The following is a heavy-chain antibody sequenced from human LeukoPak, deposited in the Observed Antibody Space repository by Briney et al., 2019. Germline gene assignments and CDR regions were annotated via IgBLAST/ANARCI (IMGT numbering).Heavy chain of an antibody. V-gene: IGHV4-39*01. CDR1: GSSISSRSYY. J-gene: IGHJ4*02. Sequence: SETLSLTCSVSGSSISSRSYYWGWVRQPPGKGLEWIGSIFNSGSTYYNPSLRSRVTISVDTSKNQFSLRLSSVTAADTAVYYCVRHYRLNTGFDYWGQGTLVTVSS. D-gene: IGHD3-16*01. CDR2: IFNSGST. CDR3: VRHYRLNTGFDY.